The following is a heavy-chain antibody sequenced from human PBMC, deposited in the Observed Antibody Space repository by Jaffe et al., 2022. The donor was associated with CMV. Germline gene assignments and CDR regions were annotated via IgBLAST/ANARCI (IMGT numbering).Heavy chain of an antibody. Sequence: QVQLVESGGGVVQPGRSLRLSCAASGFTFSSYGMHWVRQAPGKGLEWVAVIWYDGSNKYYADSVKGRFTISRDNSKNTLYLQMNSLRAEDTAVYYCARDRVTVVAAGWFDPWGQGTLVTVSS. CDR3: ARDRVTVVAAGWFDP. D-gene: IGHD2-15*01. CDR2: IWYDGSNK. CDR1: GFTFSSYG. V-gene: IGHV3-33*01. J-gene: IGHJ5*02.